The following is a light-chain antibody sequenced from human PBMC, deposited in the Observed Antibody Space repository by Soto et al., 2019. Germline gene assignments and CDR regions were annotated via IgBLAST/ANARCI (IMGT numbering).Light chain of an antibody. V-gene: IGKV3-20*01. J-gene: IGKJ5*01. CDR3: QQYGSSPPIT. Sequence: EIVLTQSPATLSVSPGERATFSCRASQSVSSNLAWYQQKPGQAPRLLIYGASIRATGIPARFSGSGSGTDFTLTISRLEPEDFAVYYCQQYGSSPPITFGQGTRLEIK. CDR2: GAS. CDR1: QSVSSN.